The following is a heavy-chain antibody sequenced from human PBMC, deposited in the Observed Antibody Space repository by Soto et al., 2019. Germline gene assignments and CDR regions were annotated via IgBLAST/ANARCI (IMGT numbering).Heavy chain of an antibody. CDR2: IRSKAYGGTT. CDR3: TRDLTVYDFWSGYYGYGMDV. CDR1: GFTFGDYA. D-gene: IGHD3-3*01. Sequence: GGSLRLSCTASGFTFGDYAMSWFRQAPGKGLEWVGFIRSKAYGGTTEYAASVKGRFTISRDDSKSIAYLQMNSLKTEDTAVYYCTRDLTVYDFWSGYYGYGMDVWGQGTTVTVSS. J-gene: IGHJ6*02. V-gene: IGHV3-49*03.